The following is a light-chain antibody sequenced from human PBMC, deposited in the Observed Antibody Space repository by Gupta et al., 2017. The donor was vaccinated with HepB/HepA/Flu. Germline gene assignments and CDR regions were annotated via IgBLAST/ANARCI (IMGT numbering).Light chain of an antibody. CDR1: QSVSSKS. CDR3: QQYGSSPPFT. V-gene: IGKV3-20*01. Sequence: EIVLTQSPGTLSLSPGERATLPCRAGQSVSSKSLAWYQQKPGQAPRLLIYDASIRSTGLPDRFSGSGSGTYFTLTISRLEPEDFAVYYCQQYGSSPPFTFGPGTKVDIK. J-gene: IGKJ3*01. CDR2: DAS.